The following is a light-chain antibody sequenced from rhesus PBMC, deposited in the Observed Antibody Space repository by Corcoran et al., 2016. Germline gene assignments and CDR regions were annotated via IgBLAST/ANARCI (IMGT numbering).Light chain of an antibody. V-gene: IGKV3-24*04. Sequence: ETVVTQSPATLALSPGERATLSCRASQSGGSYLAWYQQKPGQAPRLLYYGASSRATGNPERFSGRGSGTDVTLPISSLGPEDVGVYCCQQSSDFWTFGQGTKVEIK. CDR2: GAS. J-gene: IGKJ1*01. CDR3: QQSSDFWT. CDR1: QSGGSY.